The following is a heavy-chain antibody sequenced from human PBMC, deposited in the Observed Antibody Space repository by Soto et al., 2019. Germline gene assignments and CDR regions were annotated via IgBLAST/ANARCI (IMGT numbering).Heavy chain of an antibody. V-gene: IGHV3-30*18. CDR1: GFTFSSYG. J-gene: IGHJ4*02. D-gene: IGHD5-12*01. CDR2: ISYDGSNK. CDR3: AKAPYNGYELDY. Sequence: QVPLVESGGGVVQPGRSLRLSCAVSGFTFSSYGMHWVRQAPGKGLEWVAVISYDGSNKNYADSVKGRFTISRDNSKNTLYLQMNSLRAEDTAVYYCAKAPYNGYELDYWGQGTLVTVSS.